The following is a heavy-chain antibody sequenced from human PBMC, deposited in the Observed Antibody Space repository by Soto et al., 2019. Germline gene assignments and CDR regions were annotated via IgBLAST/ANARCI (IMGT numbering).Heavy chain of an antibody. J-gene: IGHJ6*02. CDR1: GGSFCGYY. D-gene: IGHD6-13*01. Sequence: SETLSLTCAVYGGSFCGYYWSWIRQPPGKGLEWIGEINHSGSTNYNPSLKSRVTISVDTSKNQFSLKLSSVTAADTAVYYCARLGRRSSSWYGGYYYYYGMDVWGQGTTVTVSS. CDR2: INHSGST. V-gene: IGHV4-34*01. CDR3: ARLGRRSSSWYGGYYYYYGMDV.